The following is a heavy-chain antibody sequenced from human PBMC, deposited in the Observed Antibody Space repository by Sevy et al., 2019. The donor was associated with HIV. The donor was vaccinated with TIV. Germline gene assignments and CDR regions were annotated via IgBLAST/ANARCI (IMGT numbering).Heavy chain of an antibody. Sequence: GGSLRLSCAASGFTFSSYAIHWVRQAPGKGLEWVAVIWYDGTNEYYADSVKGRFTISRDNSKNTQYLQMNSLRAEDTAVYYCAREGLLEWLFSFDYWGQGTLVTVPS. J-gene: IGHJ4*02. CDR3: AREGLLEWLFSFDY. CDR1: GFTFSSYA. D-gene: IGHD3-3*01. V-gene: IGHV3-33*01. CDR2: IWYDGTNE.